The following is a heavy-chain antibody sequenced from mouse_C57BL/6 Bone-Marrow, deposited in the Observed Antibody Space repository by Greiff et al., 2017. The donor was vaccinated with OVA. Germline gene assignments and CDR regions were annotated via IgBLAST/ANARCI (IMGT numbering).Heavy chain of an antibody. CDR1: GYTFTGYW. V-gene: IGHV1-9*01. CDR3: ARFYGSSYAYYFDY. CDR2: ILPGSGST. J-gene: IGHJ2*01. Sequence: QVQLQQPGAELMKPGASVKLSCKATGYTFTGYWIEWVKQRPGHGLEWIGEILPGSGSTNYNEKFKGKATFTAGTSSNTAYMQLSSLTTEDSAIYDCARFYGSSYAYYFDYWGQGTTLTVSA. D-gene: IGHD1-1*01.